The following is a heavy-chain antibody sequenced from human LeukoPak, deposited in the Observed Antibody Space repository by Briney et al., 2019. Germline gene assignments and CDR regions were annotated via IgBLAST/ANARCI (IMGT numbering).Heavy chain of an antibody. V-gene: IGHV1-18*01. CDR2: ISAYNGNT. J-gene: IGHJ4*02. CDR3: ARDSVGPSGSYLPALY. D-gene: IGHD1-26*01. CDR1: GGTFSSYA. Sequence: ASVQVSCKASGGTFSSYAISWVRQAPGQGLEWMGWISAYNGNTNYAQKLQGRVTMTTDTSTSTAYMELRSLRSDDTAVYYCARDSVGPSGSYLPALYWGQGTLVTVSS.